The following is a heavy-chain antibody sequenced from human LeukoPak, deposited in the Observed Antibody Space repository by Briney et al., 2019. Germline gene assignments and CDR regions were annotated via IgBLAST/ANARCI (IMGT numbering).Heavy chain of an antibody. D-gene: IGHD3-10*01. V-gene: IGHV3-64*01. Sequence: SGGSLRLSCAASGFTVSSYTTHWVRQAPGKGLEFVSTISNNGGSTYYANSVKGRFTISRDISKNTLYLQMGSLRTEDMAVYYCAREVYGSGSYYNDYWGQGTLVTVSS. CDR1: GFTVSSYT. CDR2: ISNNGGST. J-gene: IGHJ4*02. CDR3: AREVYGSGSYYNDY.